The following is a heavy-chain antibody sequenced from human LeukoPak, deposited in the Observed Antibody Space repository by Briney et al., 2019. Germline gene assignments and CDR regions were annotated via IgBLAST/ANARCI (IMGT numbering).Heavy chain of an antibody. CDR3: ARDGHRRYHYDSSGREDAFDI. V-gene: IGHV1-18*01. CDR2: ISAYNGHT. CDR1: GYTFTRYV. J-gene: IGHJ3*02. Sequence: GASVKVSCKASGYTFTRYVMNWVRQAPGQGPEWMGWISAYNGHTKYAQKVQGRVTMTRDTSTSTAYMELRSLRSDDTAVYYCARDGHRRYHYDSSGREDAFDIWGQGTMVTVSS. D-gene: IGHD3-22*01.